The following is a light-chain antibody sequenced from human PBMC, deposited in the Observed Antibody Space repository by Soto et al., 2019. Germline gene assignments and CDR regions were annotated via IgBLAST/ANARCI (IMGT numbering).Light chain of an antibody. Sequence: VLTQSPRSLAVTPGAPASISCTSSQSLLKTDGVQYLDWYLQKPGRSPQLLIFVATNRASGVPDRFSGSGSGTDFTLRISRVEAEDVGVYYCRQALQTPTFGQGTRLEIK. V-gene: IGKV2-28*01. J-gene: IGKJ5*01. CDR2: VAT. CDR1: QSLLKTDGVQY. CDR3: RQALQTPT.